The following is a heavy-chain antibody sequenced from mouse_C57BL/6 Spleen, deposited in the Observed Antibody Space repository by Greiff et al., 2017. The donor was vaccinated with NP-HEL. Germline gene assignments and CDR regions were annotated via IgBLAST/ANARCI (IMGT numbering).Heavy chain of an antibody. Sequence: VQLQQPGAELVKPGASVKMSCKASGYTFTSYWITWVKQRPGQGLEWIGDIYPGSGSTNYNEKFKSKATLTVDTSSSTAYMQLSSLTSEDSAVYYCARGGIYDYQFAYWGQGTLVTVSA. CDR2: IYPGSGST. CDR1: GYTFTSYW. V-gene: IGHV1-55*01. D-gene: IGHD2-4*01. CDR3: ARGGIYDYQFAY. J-gene: IGHJ3*01.